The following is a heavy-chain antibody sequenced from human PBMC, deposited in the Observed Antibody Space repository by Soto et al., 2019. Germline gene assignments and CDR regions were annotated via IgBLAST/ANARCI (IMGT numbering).Heavy chain of an antibody. D-gene: IGHD2-2*01. CDR1: GYTFTSYY. J-gene: IGHJ3*02. Sequence: GASVKVSCKASGYTFTSYYMHWVRQAPGQGLEWMGIINPSGGSTSYAQKFQGRVTVTRDTSTSTVYMELSSLRSEDTAVYYCARGYCSSTSCYDPVAIWGQGTMVTVSS. V-gene: IGHV1-46*03. CDR2: INPSGGST. CDR3: ARGYCSSTSCYDPVAI.